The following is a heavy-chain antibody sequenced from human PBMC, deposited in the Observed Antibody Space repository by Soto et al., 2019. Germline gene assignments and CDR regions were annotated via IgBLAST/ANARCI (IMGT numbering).Heavy chain of an antibody. V-gene: IGHV3-48*02. CDR1: GFTFSSYS. Sequence: LRLSCAASGFTFSSYSMNWVRQAPGKGLEWVSYISSSSSTIYYADSVKGRFTISRDNAKNSLYLQMNSLRDEDTAVYYCARTGRTYYYDSSGYHFDYWGQGTLVTVSS. CDR2: ISSSSSTI. J-gene: IGHJ4*02. D-gene: IGHD3-22*01. CDR3: ARTGRTYYYDSSGYHFDY.